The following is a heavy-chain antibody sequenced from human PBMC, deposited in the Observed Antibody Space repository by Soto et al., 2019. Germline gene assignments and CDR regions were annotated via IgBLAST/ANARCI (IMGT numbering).Heavy chain of an antibody. J-gene: IGHJ4*02. Sequence: QVQLVQSGAEVKKPGSSVKVSCKASGGTFSSYTISWVRQAPGQGLEWMGRIIPILGIANYAQKFQGRVTMTADKSTSTAYMELSSLRSEDTAVYYCAAGGGDYVSYFDYWGQGTLVTVSS. CDR3: AAGGGDYVSYFDY. D-gene: IGHD4-17*01. CDR2: IIPILGIA. V-gene: IGHV1-69*02. CDR1: GGTFSSYT.